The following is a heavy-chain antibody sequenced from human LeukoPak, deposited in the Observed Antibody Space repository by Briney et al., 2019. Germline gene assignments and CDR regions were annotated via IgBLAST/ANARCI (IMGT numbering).Heavy chain of an antibody. D-gene: IGHD3-10*01. V-gene: IGHV4-39*02. J-gene: IGHJ6*02. CDR3: ARHRGRYYDSGSYYGMDV. CDR2: VNYTGST. Sequence: SETLSLTCTVSGGSISSSGYYWGWIRQPPGKGLEWVGSVNYTGSTFYNPSLKSRVTTSVDTSKNHFSLNLSSVTAADTAVYYCARHRGRYYDSGSYYGMDVWGQGTTVTVSS. CDR1: GGSISSSGYY.